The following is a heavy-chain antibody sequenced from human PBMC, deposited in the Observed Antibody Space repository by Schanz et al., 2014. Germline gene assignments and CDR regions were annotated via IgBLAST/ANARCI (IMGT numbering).Heavy chain of an antibody. D-gene: IGHD6-13*01. CDR2: IIPILGMA. CDR3: ASSGAGYSSSWDFDY. Sequence: QVQLVQSGAEVKKPGTSVKVSCKASGGTFSTYTISWVRQAPGQGLEWMGRIIPILGMANYAQKFQGRVTITADKSTFAAYMDVSSLRSEDTAVYYCASSGAGYSSSWDFDYWVQGTLVTVSS. J-gene: IGHJ4*02. V-gene: IGHV1-69*02. CDR1: GGTFSTYT.